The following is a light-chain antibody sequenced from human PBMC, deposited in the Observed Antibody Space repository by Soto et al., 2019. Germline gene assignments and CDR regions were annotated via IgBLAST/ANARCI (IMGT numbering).Light chain of an antibody. CDR2: DVS. Sequence: QSVLTQPASVSGSPAQSITISCTGTSSDVGGYNYVSWYKQHPGKAPKLMIYDVSNRPSGVSNRFSGSKSGNTASLTISGLQAEDEADYYCSSYTSSSIPYVFGTGTKVTVL. CDR1: SSDVGGYNY. V-gene: IGLV2-14*01. J-gene: IGLJ1*01. CDR3: SSYTSSSIPYV.